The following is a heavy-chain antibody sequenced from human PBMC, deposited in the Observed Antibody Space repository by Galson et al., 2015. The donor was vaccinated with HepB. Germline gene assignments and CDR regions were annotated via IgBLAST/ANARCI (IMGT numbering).Heavy chain of an antibody. Sequence: SLRLSCAASGFTVSSNYMSWVRQAPGKGLEWVSVIYSGGSTYYADSVKGRFTISRDNSKNTLYLQMNSLRAEDTAVYYCARGREAMVYYYWGQGTLVTVSS. J-gene: IGHJ4*02. CDR3: ARGREAMVYYY. CDR1: GFTVSSNY. V-gene: IGHV3-53*01. D-gene: IGHD5-18*01. CDR2: IYSGGST.